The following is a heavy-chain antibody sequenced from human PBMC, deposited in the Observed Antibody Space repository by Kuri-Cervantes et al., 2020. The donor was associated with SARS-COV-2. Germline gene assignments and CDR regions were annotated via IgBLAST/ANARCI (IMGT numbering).Heavy chain of an antibody. D-gene: IGHD6-19*01. J-gene: IGHJ6*02. CDR3: ARSAVSGNLYNYGLGV. CDR1: RGSISSRSYY. Sequence: SETLSLTCSLSRGSISSRSYYWGWIRQSPEKGLEWIGFMSSIGTTYYNPSLRSRITIFVDTSRRQFSLKLRSVTAADTAVYYCARSAVSGNLYNYGLGVWGQGTSVTVSS. V-gene: IGHV4-39*01. CDR2: MSSIGTT.